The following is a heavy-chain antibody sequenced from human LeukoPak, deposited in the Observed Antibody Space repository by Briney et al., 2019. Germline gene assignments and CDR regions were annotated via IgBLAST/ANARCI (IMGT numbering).Heavy chain of an antibody. V-gene: IGHV3-23*01. CDR1: GFTFSSYA. CDR3: AKDLWGASYHY. CDR2: ISGSGGST. Sequence: GGSLRLSCAASGFTFSSYAMSWVRQVPGKGLEWVPAISGSGGSTYYADSVKGRFTISRDNSKNTLYLQMDSLRAEDTAVYYCAKDLWGASYHYWGQGTLVTVSS. D-gene: IGHD3-16*02. J-gene: IGHJ4*02.